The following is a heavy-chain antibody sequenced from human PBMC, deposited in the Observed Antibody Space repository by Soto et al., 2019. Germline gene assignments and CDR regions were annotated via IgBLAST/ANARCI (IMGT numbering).Heavy chain of an antibody. CDR2: FDPEDGET. J-gene: IGHJ4*02. V-gene: IGHV1-24*01. D-gene: IGHD3-3*01. CDR3: ATSYYDFWSGYMN. CDR1: GYTLTYLP. Sequence: GAAVKVACNVSGYTLTYLPMTWVRQAPGKGLEWMGGFDPEDGETIYAQKFQGRVTMTEDTSTDTAYMELSSLRSEDTALYYCATSYYDFWSGYMNWGQGTMVPVSS.